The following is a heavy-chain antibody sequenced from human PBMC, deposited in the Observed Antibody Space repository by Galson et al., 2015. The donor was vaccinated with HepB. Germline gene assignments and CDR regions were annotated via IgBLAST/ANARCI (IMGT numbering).Heavy chain of an antibody. CDR2: IYPGDSTT. D-gene: IGHD3-10*01. CDR3: ARATQLWGYDALDI. J-gene: IGHJ3*02. Sequence: QSGAEVKKPGESLKISCKGSGSSFSSYWIGWVRQMPGKRREWMGIIYPGDSTTRDSPSFRGHVTISADQSISTSYLQWRTLNASDTAINYCARATQLWGYDALDIWGQGTTVTVSS. CDR1: GSSFSSYW. V-gene: IGHV5-51*06.